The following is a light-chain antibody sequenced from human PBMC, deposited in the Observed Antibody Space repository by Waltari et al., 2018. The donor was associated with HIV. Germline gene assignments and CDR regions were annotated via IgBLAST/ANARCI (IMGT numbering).Light chain of an antibody. CDR2: QDT. CDR3: QAWGTSNVV. V-gene: IGLV3-1*01. CDR1: ELGSRY. J-gene: IGLJ2*01. Sequence: QPPSVSVSPGETASITCSGDELGSRYVSWYQQKPGQSPLLVIYQDTKRPSGIPERFSGANSGNTGTLTISGTQTMDEADYYCQAWGTSNVVFGGGTKLTVL.